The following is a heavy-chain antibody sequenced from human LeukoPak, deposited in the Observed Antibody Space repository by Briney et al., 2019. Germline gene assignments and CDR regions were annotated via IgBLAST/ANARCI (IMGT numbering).Heavy chain of an antibody. D-gene: IGHD3-3*01. CDR2: IIPIFGTA. CDR1: GGTFSSYG. J-gene: IGHJ6*04. Sequence: RASVKVSCKASGGTFSSYGISWVRQAPGQGLEWMGGIIPIFGTANYAQKLQGRVTITADESTSIVYMELSSLRSEDTAVYYCASRRITIFGVVMDVWGKGTTVTVSS. V-gene: IGHV1-69*01. CDR3: ASRRITIFGVVMDV.